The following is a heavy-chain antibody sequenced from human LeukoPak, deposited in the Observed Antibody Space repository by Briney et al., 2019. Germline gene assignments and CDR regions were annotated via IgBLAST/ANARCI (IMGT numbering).Heavy chain of an antibody. D-gene: IGHD5-18*01. CDR1: GFTFSSYW. CDR2: IKQDGSEK. V-gene: IGHV3-7*01. Sequence: GGSLRLSCAASGFTFSSYWMRWVRQAPGKGLEWVANIKQDGSEKYYVDSVKGRFTISRDNAKNSLYLQMNSLRAEDTAVYYCAREIAGPIQLWYLYHYGMDVWGQGTTVTVSS. CDR3: AREIAGPIQLWYLYHYGMDV. J-gene: IGHJ6*02.